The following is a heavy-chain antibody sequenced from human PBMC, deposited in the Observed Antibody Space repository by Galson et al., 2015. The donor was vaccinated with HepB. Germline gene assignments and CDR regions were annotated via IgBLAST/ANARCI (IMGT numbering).Heavy chain of an antibody. Sequence: SVKVSCKASGGTFSSYTISWVRQAPGQGLEWMGRIIPILGIANYAQKFQGRVTITADKSTSTAYMELSSLRSEDTAVYYCARGRLVGYNWFDPWGQGTLVTVSS. CDR3: ARGRLVGYNWFDP. D-gene: IGHD3-10*01. CDR1: GGTFSSYT. V-gene: IGHV1-69*02. CDR2: IIPILGIA. J-gene: IGHJ5*02.